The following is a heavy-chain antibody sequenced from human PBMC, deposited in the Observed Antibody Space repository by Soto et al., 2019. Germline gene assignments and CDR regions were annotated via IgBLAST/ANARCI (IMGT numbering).Heavy chain of an antibody. CDR2: ISAYNGDS. J-gene: IGHJ4*02. D-gene: IGHD6-19*01. Sequence: QVQLVQSGAEVKKPGASVKVSCKASGYTFTSYGIGWVRQAPGQGLEWVGWISAYNGDSNYAQKLQGRVTMTTDTSTSTAYMELRILRSDDTAVYYCARYSLSASGWELFDYWGQGTLVTVSS. CDR3: ARYSLSASGWELFDY. V-gene: IGHV1-18*01. CDR1: GYTFTSYG.